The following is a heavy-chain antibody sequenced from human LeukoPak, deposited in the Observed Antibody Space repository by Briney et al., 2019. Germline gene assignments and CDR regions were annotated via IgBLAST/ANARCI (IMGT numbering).Heavy chain of an antibody. D-gene: IGHD2-15*01. CDR2: IYYSGST. CDR1: GGSISSGDYY. V-gene: IGHV4-30-4*01. CDR3: ARDHCSGGSCYDYYYYYGMDV. J-gene: IGHJ6*02. Sequence: SETLSLTCTVSGGSISSGDYYWSWIRQPPGKGLEWIGYIYYSGSTYYNPSLKSRVTISVDTSKNQFSLKLCSVTAADTAVYYCARDHCSGGSCYDYYYYYGMDVWGQGTTVTVSS.